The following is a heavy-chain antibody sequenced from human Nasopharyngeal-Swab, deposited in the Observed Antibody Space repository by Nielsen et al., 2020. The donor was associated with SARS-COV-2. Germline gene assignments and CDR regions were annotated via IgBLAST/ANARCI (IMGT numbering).Heavy chain of an antibody. CDR1: GFTFSTYT. V-gene: IGHV3-48*04. CDR2: ITSGNSV. Sequence: GGFLRPSCATSGFTFSTYTLTWVCQAPGKALQWISYITSGNSVQYADSVRGRFTISRDNAKNSLYLQMNSLTAEDTAVYYCARERGGGYGDYWGQGTLVTVSS. J-gene: IGHJ4*02. D-gene: IGHD5-12*01. CDR3: ARERGGGYGDY.